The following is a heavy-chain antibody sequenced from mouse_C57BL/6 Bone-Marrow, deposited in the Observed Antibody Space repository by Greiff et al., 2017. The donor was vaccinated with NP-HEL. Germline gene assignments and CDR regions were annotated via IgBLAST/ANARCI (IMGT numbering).Heavy chain of an antibody. CDR3: GRYDYGSSTFDY. D-gene: IGHD1-1*01. V-gene: IGHV1-72*01. CDR1: GYTFTSYL. CDR2: IDPNSGGT. J-gene: IGHJ2*01. Sequence: QVQLQQPGAELVKPGASVKLSCKASGYTFTSYLMHWVKQRPGRGLEWIGRIDPNSGGTKYNEKFKSKATLTVDKPSSTAYMQLNSLTSEDAAVSYCGRYDYGSSTFDYWGQGTTLTVSS.